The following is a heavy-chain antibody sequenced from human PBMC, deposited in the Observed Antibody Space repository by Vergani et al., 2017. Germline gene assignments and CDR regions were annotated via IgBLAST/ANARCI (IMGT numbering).Heavy chain of an antibody. D-gene: IGHD3-10*01. CDR3: ARDWAGFGELNPCDY. Sequence: QVQLVQSGAEVKKPGASVKVSCKASGYTFTSYGISWVRQSPGQGLEWMGWISAYNGNTNYAQKLQGRVTMTTDTSTSTAYMELRSLRSDDTAVYYCARDWAGFGELNPCDYWGQGTLVTVSS. CDR1: GYTFTSYG. V-gene: IGHV1-18*01. CDR2: ISAYNGNT. J-gene: IGHJ4*02.